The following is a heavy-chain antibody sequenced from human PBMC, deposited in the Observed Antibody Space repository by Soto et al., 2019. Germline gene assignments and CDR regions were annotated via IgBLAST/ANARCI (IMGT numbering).Heavy chain of an antibody. D-gene: IGHD1-26*01. CDR1: GGSISSYY. CDR3: ARDEDLVGAPYSDY. Sequence: SGTLSLTCTVSGGSISSYYWSWIRQPAGKGLEWIGRIYTSGSTNYNPSLKSRVTMSVDTSKNQFSLKLSSVTAADTAVYYCARDEDLVGAPYSDYWGKGPLVTVSS. CDR2: IYTSGST. V-gene: IGHV4-4*07. J-gene: IGHJ4*02.